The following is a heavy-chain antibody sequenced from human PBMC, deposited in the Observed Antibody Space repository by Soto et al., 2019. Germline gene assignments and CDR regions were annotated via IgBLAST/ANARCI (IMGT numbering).Heavy chain of an antibody. D-gene: IGHD3-22*01. V-gene: IGHV4-39*01. CDR1: GGSISTSSYY. Sequence: QLQLQESGPGLVKPSETLSLTCTVSGGSISTSSYYWGWIRQPPGKGLEWIGSIYYSGSTYYNPSLKSRVTISVDTSKNQFSLKLSAVTAADTAVYYCARDYDSSGDYWGQGTLVTVSS. CDR2: IYYSGST. J-gene: IGHJ4*02. CDR3: ARDYDSSGDY.